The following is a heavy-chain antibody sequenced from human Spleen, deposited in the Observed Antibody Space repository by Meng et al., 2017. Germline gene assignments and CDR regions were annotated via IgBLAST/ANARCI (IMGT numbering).Heavy chain of an antibody. CDR1: GFMFDDYA. J-gene: IGHJ4*02. CDR2: ISWEGDRT. D-gene: IGHD3-10*01. CDR3: ARDYYASGSYFARFDY. V-gene: IGHV3-43D*04. Sequence: GESLKISCIASGFMFDDYAMHWVRQPPGKGLEWVSLISWEGDRTDYADSVKGRFTISRDNSKNSLYLQMNSLRAEDTTVYYCARDYYASGSYFARFDYWGQGTLVTVSS.